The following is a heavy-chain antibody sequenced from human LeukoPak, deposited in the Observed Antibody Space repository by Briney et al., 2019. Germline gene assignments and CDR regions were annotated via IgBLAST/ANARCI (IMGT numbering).Heavy chain of an antibody. D-gene: IGHD2-21*01. CDR3: ARAQASYCGGDCPFYY. CDR2: IYYSGST. Sequence: PSETLSLTCTVSGGSISSYYWSWTRQPPGKGLEWIGYIYYSGSTNYNPSLKSRVTISVDTSKNQFSLKLSSVTAADTAVYYCARAQASYCGGDCPFYYWGQGTLVTVSS. J-gene: IGHJ4*02. CDR1: GGSISSYY. V-gene: IGHV4-59*01.